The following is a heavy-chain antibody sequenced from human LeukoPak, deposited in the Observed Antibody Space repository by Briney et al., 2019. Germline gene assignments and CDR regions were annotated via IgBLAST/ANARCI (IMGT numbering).Heavy chain of an antibody. CDR2: INSSGSTI. CDR1: GFTFSDYY. CDR3: ARLYGSGSEYNLKSYYYYMDV. D-gene: IGHD3-10*01. J-gene: IGHJ6*03. Sequence: GGSLRLSCAASGFTFSDYYMSWVRQAPGKGLEWVSYINSSGSTIYYADSVKGRFTISRDNAKSSLYLQMNSLRAEDTAVYYCARLYGSGSEYNLKSYYYYMDVWGKGTTVTISS. V-gene: IGHV3-11*04.